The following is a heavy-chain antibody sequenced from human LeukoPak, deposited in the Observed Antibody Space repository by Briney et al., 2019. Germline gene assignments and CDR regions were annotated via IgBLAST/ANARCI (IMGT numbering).Heavy chain of an antibody. V-gene: IGHV3-23*01. Sequence: GGSLRLSCAAPEFTFSTYRMTWVAQAPGKGLEWVSAIRGVGGSTYYADSVKGRFTISRDYSKNTLYLQMNSLRAKDTAVYYCAKGAYYDILTGYYKRNYFDYWGQGALVTVSS. CDR3: AKGAYYDILTGYYKRNYFDY. CDR1: EFTFSTYR. CDR2: IRGVGGST. D-gene: IGHD3-9*01. J-gene: IGHJ4*02.